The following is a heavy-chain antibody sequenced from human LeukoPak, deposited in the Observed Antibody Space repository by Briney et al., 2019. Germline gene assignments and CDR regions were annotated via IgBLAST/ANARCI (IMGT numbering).Heavy chain of an antibody. CDR3: ARARGVSPIDY. CDR2: ISSSSSYI. Sequence: GGSLRLSCAASGFTFSSYSMNWVRQAPGKGLDWVSSISSSSSYIYYADSVKGRFTISRDNAKNSLYLQMNSLRAEDTAVYYCARARGVSPIDYWGQGTLVTVSS. D-gene: IGHD3-10*01. CDR1: GFTFSSYS. V-gene: IGHV3-21*01. J-gene: IGHJ4*02.